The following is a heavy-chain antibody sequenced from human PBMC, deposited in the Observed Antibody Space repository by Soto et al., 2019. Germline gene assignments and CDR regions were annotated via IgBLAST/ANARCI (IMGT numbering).Heavy chain of an antibody. CDR1: GVTFSNYA. J-gene: IGHJ4*02. Sequence: PGGSPRLSCAASGVTFSNYAVTWVGQAPGKGLEWVSTISGSGGSTYYADSVKGRFTISRDNAKNTLYLQMNSLRAEDTAVYYCAIRASYYDSSGYFDYWGQGTLVTVSS. V-gene: IGHV3-23*01. D-gene: IGHD3-22*01. CDR2: ISGSGGST. CDR3: AIRASYYDSSGYFDY.